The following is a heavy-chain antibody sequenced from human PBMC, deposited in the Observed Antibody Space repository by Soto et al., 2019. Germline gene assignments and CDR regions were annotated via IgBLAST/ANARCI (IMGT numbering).Heavy chain of an antibody. V-gene: IGHV1-18*01. CDR2: ISAYNGNT. CDR1: GYTFTNYG. Sequence: QVQLVQSGAEVKKPGASVKVSCKASGYTFTNYGISWVRHAPGQGLEWMGWISAYNGNTKYAPKIQGRVAMTTYTSKSTAYIEPTSLTSDDTAAYYSMRDLSPVDDWRPGSVVSVSS. J-gene: IGHJ4*02. CDR3: MRDLSPVDD.